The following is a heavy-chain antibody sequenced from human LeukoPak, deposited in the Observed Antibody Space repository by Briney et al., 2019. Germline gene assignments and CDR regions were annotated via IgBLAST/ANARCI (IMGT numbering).Heavy chain of an antibody. Sequence: PSETLSLTCTVSGGSISSSSYYWGWIRQPPGKGLGWIGSIYYSGSTYYNPSRKSRVTISVDTSKNQFSLKLSSVTAADTAVYYCAGTYYYDSSGYWNDAFDIWGQGTMVTVSS. V-gene: IGHV4-39*01. CDR1: GGSISSSSYY. J-gene: IGHJ3*02. CDR2: IYYSGST. CDR3: AGTYYYDSSGYWNDAFDI. D-gene: IGHD3-22*01.